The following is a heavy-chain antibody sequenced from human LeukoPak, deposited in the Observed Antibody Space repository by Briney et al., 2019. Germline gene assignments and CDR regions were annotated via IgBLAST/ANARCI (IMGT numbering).Heavy chain of an antibody. V-gene: IGHV3-23*01. Sequence: GGSLRLSCAASGFTFSTYTMYWVRHPPGKRLEWVSVISGSGGSTYYADSVKGRFTISRDNSKNTLYLQMNSLRAEDTAVYYCAKRGYCSSSSCSHYFDYWGQGTLVTVSS. CDR1: GFTFSTYT. J-gene: IGHJ4*02. CDR2: ISGSGGST. D-gene: IGHD2-2*01. CDR3: AKRGYCSSSSCSHYFDY.